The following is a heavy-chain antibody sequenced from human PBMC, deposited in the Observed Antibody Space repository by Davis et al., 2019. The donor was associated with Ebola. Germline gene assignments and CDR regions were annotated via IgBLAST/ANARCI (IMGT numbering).Heavy chain of an antibody. J-gene: IGHJ4*02. D-gene: IGHD6-6*01. V-gene: IGHV4-34*01. CDR2: INHSGST. CDR3: AGQGSSSVY. Sequence: SETLSLTCTVSGASIRGYYWSWIRQPPGKGLEWIGEINHSGSTNYNPSLKSRVTISVDTSKNQFSLKLSSVTAADTAVYYCAGQGSSSVYWGQGTLVTVSS. CDR1: GASIRGYY.